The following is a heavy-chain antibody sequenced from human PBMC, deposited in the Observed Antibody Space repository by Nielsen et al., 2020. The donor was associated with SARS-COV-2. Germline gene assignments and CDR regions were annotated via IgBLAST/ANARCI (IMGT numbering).Heavy chain of an antibody. Sequence: SETLSLTCTVSGGSISSYYWSWIRQPPGKGLEWIGYIYYSGSTNYNPSLKSRVTISVDTSKNQFSLKLSSVTAADTAVYYCARAVYYGSGSHYRGSDYWGQGTLVTVSS. D-gene: IGHD3-10*01. CDR3: ARAVYYGSGSHYRGSDY. CDR1: GGSISSYY. CDR2: IYYSGST. V-gene: IGHV4-59*08. J-gene: IGHJ4*02.